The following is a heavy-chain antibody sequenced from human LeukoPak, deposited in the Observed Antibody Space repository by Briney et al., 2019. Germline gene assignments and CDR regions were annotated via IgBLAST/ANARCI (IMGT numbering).Heavy chain of an antibody. V-gene: IGHV3-23*01. D-gene: IGHD5-18*01. CDR1: GFTFNNYS. CDR2: ISGSGGST. J-gene: IGHJ4*02. Sequence: PGGFLRLSCTASGFTFNNYSVSWVRQAPWKGLEWVLGISGSGGSTYYADSVKGRFTVSGDNSKNTLYMQMNSLRVEDTAVYYCAKDVIKGSPLWVDYFDYWGQGTLVTVSS. CDR3: AKDVIKGSPLWVDYFDY.